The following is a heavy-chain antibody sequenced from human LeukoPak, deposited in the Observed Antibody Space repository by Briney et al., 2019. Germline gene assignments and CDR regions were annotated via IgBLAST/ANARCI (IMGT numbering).Heavy chain of an antibody. CDR3: ARDMEATVTSDFDY. CDR2: INPNSGGT. CDR1: GYTFTDYY. D-gene: IGHD4-17*01. J-gene: IGHJ4*02. V-gene: IGHV1-2*02. Sequence: ASVKVSCKASGYTFTDYYMHWVRQAPGQGLEWMGWINPNSGGTNYAQKFQGRVTMTRDTSISTAYMGQSRLRSDDTAVYYCARDMEATVTSDFDYWGQGTLVTVSS.